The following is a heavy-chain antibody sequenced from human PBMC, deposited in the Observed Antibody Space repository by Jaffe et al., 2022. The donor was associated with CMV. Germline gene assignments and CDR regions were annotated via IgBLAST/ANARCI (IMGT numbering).Heavy chain of an antibody. CDR1: GGSISSSSYY. CDR3: ARHGIEYSSSSVYYYYYMDV. V-gene: IGHV4-39*01. CDR2: IYYSGST. D-gene: IGHD6-6*01. J-gene: IGHJ6*03. Sequence: QLQLQESGPGLVKPSETLSLTCTVSGGSISSSSYYWGWIRQPPGKGLEWIGSIYYSGSTYYNPSLKSRVTISVDTSKNQFSLKLSSVTAADTAVYYCARHGIEYSSSSVYYYYYMDVWGKGTTVTVSS.